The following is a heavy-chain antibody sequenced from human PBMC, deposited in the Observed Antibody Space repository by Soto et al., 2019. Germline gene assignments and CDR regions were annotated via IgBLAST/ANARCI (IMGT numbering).Heavy chain of an antibody. CDR2: IYSGGST. Sequence: EVQLVESGGGLVQPGGSLRLSCAASGFTVSSNYMSWVRQAPGKGLEWVAGIYSGGSTYYADSVKGRFTISRDNSKNTLYLQMNSLIAWDTAGYYCARGGYSYGYAFDIWGQGTMVTVSS. CDR1: GFTVSSNY. J-gene: IGHJ3*02. D-gene: IGHD5-18*01. V-gene: IGHV3-66*01. CDR3: ARGGYSYGYAFDI.